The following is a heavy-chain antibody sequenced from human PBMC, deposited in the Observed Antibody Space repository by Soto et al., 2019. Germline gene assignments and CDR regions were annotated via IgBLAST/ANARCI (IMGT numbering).Heavy chain of an antibody. J-gene: IGHJ5*02. CDR2: INAGNGNT. V-gene: IGHV1-3*01. D-gene: IGHD3-3*01. Sequence: ASVKVSCKASGYTFTSYAMHWVRQAPGQRLEWMGWINAGNGNTKYSQKFQGRVTITRDTSASTAYMGLSSLRSEDTAVYYCYYDFWSGYYTSAWGQGTLVTVSS. CDR3: YYDFWSGYYTSA. CDR1: GYTFTSYA.